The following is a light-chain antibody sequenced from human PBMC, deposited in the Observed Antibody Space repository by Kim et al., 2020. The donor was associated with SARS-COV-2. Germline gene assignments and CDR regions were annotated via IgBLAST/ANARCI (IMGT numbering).Light chain of an antibody. J-gene: IGKJ2*01. CDR2: GAS. CDR1: HGVGPPS. V-gene: IGKV3-20*01. Sequence: SPVSTTTRSSSELHGVGPPSLVRYRPNPGQAPTLLPHGASIRATRIPHRLSGSESGTDFPLTIRRLAPEDFAVYYCQQCFDSSMYTFGQGTKLEI. CDR3: QQCFDSSMYT.